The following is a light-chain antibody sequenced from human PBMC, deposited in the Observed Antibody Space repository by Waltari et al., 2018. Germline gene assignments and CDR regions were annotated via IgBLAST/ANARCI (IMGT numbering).Light chain of an antibody. CDR2: VAS. CDR1: QSISNN. CDR3: QQSYSTPYT. V-gene: IGKV1-39*01. Sequence: HLIQTPPSLSASVGDSVTITCRARQSISNNLNWYQQKPGKAPKLLIYVASSLQSGVPSSFSGSGSGTDFTLTINSLQPEDFATYYCQQSYSTPYTFGQGTKLEIK. J-gene: IGKJ2*01.